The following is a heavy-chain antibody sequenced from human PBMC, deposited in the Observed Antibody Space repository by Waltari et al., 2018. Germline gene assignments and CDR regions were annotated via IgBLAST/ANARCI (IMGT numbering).Heavy chain of an antibody. CDR2: IHHTGTT. D-gene: IGHD2-15*01. CDR3: ARGGYHPANFDF. CDR1: GYSISTNYY. V-gene: IGHV4-38-2*01. Sequence: QMHLQASGPGLVTPSETLSLTCALSGYSISTNYYWAWIRQSPEKGLEWMGAIHHTGTTYYNPSLNSRITMSVDTPNNQFSLKLNSVTAADTAVYYCARGGYHPANFDFWGQGILVTVSS. J-gene: IGHJ4*02.